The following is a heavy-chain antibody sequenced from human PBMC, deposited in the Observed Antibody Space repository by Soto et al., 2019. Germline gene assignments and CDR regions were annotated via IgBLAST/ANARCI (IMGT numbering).Heavy chain of an antibody. V-gene: IGHV1-8*01. D-gene: IGHD6-19*01. CDR3: ARDCSSGYGIDV. CDR2: MNPNSGNT. Sequence: VSVKVSCKASGYTFTSYDINWVRQATGQGLEWMGWMNPNSGNTDYAQKFQGRVTMTRNTSISTAYMELSSLRSEDTAVYYCARDCSSGYGIDVCERLTTVTAAS. CDR1: GYTFTSYD. J-gene: IGHJ6*01.